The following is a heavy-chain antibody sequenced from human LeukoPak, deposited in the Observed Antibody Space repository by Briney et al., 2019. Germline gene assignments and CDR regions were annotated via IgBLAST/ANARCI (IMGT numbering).Heavy chain of an antibody. CDR3: AKDLHAFYDSSGYFDY. CDR1: GFTFRNYA. D-gene: IGHD3-22*01. J-gene: IGHJ4*02. Sequence: GGSLRLSCPASGFTFRNYAMNWVRQAPGKGLEWVSAISGNGDSTYYADSVKGRFTISRDNSKNTPYLQMNSLRAEDTAVYYCAKDLHAFYDSSGYFDYWGQGTLVTVSS. CDR2: ISGNGDST. V-gene: IGHV3-23*01.